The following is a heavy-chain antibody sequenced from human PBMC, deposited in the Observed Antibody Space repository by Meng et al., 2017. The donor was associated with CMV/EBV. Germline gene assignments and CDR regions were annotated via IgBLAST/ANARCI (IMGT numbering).Heavy chain of an antibody. Sequence: ASVKVSCKASGYTFTSYYMHWVRQAPGQGLEWMGIINPSGGSTSYAQKFQGRVTMTRDTSTSTVYMELSSLRSEDTAVYYSARDSYGYCSSTSCYREGHYYYYYGMDVWGQGTTVTVSS. CDR3: ARDSYGYCSSTSCYREGHYYYYYGMDV. V-gene: IGHV1-46*01. D-gene: IGHD2-2*01. J-gene: IGHJ6*02. CDR1: GYTFTSYY. CDR2: INPSGGST.